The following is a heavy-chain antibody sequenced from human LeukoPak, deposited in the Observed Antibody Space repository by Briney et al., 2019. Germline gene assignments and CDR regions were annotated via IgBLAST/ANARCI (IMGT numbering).Heavy chain of an antibody. CDR3: AKDSFEYSGYDYVRLHYDYYYSGMDV. V-gene: IGHV3-30*18. D-gene: IGHD5-12*01. CDR1: GFTFRSYG. Sequence: PGGSLRLSCAASGFTFRSYGMHSVRQAPGKGLEWVAVISNDGSNKNHADSVKGRFSISRDNSKNTLYLQINSLRAEDTAVYYCAKDSFEYSGYDYVRLHYDYYYSGMDVWGQGTTVTVSS. CDR2: ISNDGSNK. J-gene: IGHJ6*02.